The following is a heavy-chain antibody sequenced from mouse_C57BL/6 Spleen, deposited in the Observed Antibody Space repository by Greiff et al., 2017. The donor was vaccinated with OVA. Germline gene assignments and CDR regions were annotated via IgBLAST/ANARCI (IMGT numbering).Heavy chain of an antibody. CDR1: GFTFSSYG. V-gene: IGHV5-6*01. CDR3: ARRGVTPYYFDY. D-gene: IGHD2-2*01. CDR2: ISTGGSYT. J-gene: IGHJ2*01. Sequence: EVHLVEPGGDLVKPGGSLKLSCAASGFTFSSYGMSWVRQTPDKRLEWVATISTGGSYTYYPDSVKGRFTISRDNAKNTRYLQMSSLKSEDTAMDYCARRGVTPYYFDYWGQGTTLTVSS.